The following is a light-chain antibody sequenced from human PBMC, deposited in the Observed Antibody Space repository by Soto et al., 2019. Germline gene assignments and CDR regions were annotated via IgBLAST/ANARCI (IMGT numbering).Light chain of an antibody. Sequence: QSVLTQPASVPVSPGQSITISCTGTSSDVGGYNYVSWYQQHPGKAPKLMIYEVSNRPSGVSDRFSGSKSGNTASLTISGLQAEDEADYYCGSYTSSRIYVFGAGTMVTVL. CDR2: EVS. CDR1: SSDVGGYNY. CDR3: GSYTSSRIYV. J-gene: IGLJ1*01. V-gene: IGLV2-14*01.